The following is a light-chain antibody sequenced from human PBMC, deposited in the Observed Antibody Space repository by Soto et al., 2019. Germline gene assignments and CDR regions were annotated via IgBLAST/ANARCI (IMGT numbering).Light chain of an antibody. CDR1: QSVSSS. CDR3: QQYNSALLT. Sequence: EIVLTQSPATLSLSPGERATLSCRASQSVSSSLAWYQQKPGQAPRLLIHGASSRATGIPDRFSGSGSGTDFTLTISSLEPEDFAVYYCQQYNSALLTFGGGTKVDIK. J-gene: IGKJ4*01. CDR2: GAS. V-gene: IGKV3-11*01.